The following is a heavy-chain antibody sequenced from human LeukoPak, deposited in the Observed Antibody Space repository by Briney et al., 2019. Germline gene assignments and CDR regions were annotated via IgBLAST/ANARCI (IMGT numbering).Heavy chain of an antibody. Sequence: SETLSLTCTVSAGSMSGGTYYWGWIRQPTGRDLVWIGSIYYSGSTYYNPSLKSRVTMSVDTSKNQFSLNLSSVTAADTAVYYCARINHMSSTGIPVRGPDYWGQGTLVTVSS. J-gene: IGHJ4*02. CDR2: IYYSGST. CDR3: ARINHMSSTGIPVRGPDY. D-gene: IGHD6-19*01. V-gene: IGHV4-39*01. CDR1: AGSMSGGTYY.